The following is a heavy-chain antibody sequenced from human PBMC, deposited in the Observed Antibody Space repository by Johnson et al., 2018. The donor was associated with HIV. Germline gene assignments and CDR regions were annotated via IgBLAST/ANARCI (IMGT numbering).Heavy chain of an antibody. Sequence: VQLVESGGGVVQPGRSLRLSCAASGFTVSNNYMSWVRQAPGKGLEWVSLIYSGGSTYYADSVKGRFSISRDNSKNTLYLQMNSLRAEDTAVYYCARDGYNYVAFDIWGQGTMVTVSS. V-gene: IGHV3-66*01. J-gene: IGHJ3*02. CDR1: GFTVSNNY. D-gene: IGHD5-24*01. CDR3: ARDGYNYVAFDI. CDR2: IYSGGST.